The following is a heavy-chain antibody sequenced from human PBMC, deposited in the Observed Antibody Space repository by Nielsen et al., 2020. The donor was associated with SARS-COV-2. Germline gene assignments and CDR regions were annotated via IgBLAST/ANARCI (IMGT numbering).Heavy chain of an antibody. D-gene: IGHD5-18*01. J-gene: IGHJ5*02. CDR3: ARSSADTAMVNWFDP. V-gene: IGHV3-11*04. CDR2: ISSSGSTI. Sequence: GGSLRLSCAASGFTFTNAWMSWVRQAPGKGLEWVSYISSSGSTIYYADSVKGRFTISRDNAKNSLYLQMNSLRAEDTAVYYCARSSADTAMVNWFDPWGQGTLVTVSS. CDR1: GFTFTNAW.